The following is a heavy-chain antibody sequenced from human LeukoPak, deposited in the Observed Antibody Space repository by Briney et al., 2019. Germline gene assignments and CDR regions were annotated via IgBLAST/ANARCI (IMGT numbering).Heavy chain of an antibody. J-gene: IGHJ5*01. CDR3: RRDVPPYSEMYGWFDS. CDR1: GGSMNIHF. V-gene: IGHV4-4*07. D-gene: IGHD4-11*01. CDR2: ISSSGSP. Sequence: SETLSLTCTVSGGSMNIHFWSWIRQSAGKGLEWVGRISSSGSPTYNPSLKSRAIISIDTSTNQLSLKVTSLTAADTPWYYCRRDVPPYSEMYGWFDSWGQGSLVTVSS.